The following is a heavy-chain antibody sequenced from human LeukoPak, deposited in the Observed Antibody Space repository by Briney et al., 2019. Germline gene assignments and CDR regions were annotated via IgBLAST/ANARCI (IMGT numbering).Heavy chain of an antibody. CDR2: INPNSGGT. D-gene: IGHD3-3*01. J-gene: IGHJ4*02. V-gene: IGHV1-2*02. CDR1: GYTFTGYY. Sequence: GASVKVSCKASGYTFTGYYMHWVRQAPGQGLEWMGWINPNSGGTNYAQKLQGRVTMTRYTSISTAYMELSRLRSDDTAVYYCARDRYDFWSGANDYWGQGTLVTVSS. CDR3: ARDRYDFWSGANDY.